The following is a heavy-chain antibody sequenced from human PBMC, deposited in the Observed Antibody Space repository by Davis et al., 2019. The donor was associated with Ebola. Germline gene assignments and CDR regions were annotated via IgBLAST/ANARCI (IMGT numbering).Heavy chain of an antibody. V-gene: IGHV1-24*01. D-gene: IGHD3-3*01. CDR1: DYTLFQLS. Sequence: AASVKVSCKVSDYTLFQLSIHWVRQVPGKGLEWMGGFNPENDERTYAQRFQGRVTTTEDTSTHTAYMELSGLTSEDTAVYYCATGAPVTVYGVVLIKEGEYYGMDVWGQGTTVTVSS. J-gene: IGHJ6*01. CDR3: ATGAPVTVYGVVLIKEGEYYGMDV. CDR2: FNPENDER.